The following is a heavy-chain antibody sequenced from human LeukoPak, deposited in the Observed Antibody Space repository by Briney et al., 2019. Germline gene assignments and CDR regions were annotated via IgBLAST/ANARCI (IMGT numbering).Heavy chain of an antibody. CDR2: IYTDDSVI. CDR1: FYSITNYL. J-gene: IGHJ4*02. Sequence: GAFMMICCASGFYSITNYLIGWGRAVGGEGLGLSGIIYTDDSVICYNSSFQGQVTVSVDKSVNTAYLRWSSLKASDTAMYCCARFVVNYEDNRSYYFFDYWGQGTLVTVSS. D-gene: IGHD3-22*01. V-gene: IGHV5-51*01. CDR3: ARFVVNYEDNRSYYFFDY.